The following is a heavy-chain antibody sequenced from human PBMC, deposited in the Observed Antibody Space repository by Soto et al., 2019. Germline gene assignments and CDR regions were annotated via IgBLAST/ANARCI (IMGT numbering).Heavy chain of an antibody. J-gene: IGHJ4*02. V-gene: IGHV1-69*02. D-gene: IGHD3-10*01. CDR2: INPILSMS. CDR3: ATSYGSGYRAFDS. CDR1: GDTFNFYS. Sequence: QVQLVQSGADVQRPGSSVRVSCKASGDTFNFYSINWVRQAPGLGLQWMGRINPILSMSNYAPRFQGRVTMTADKSTSTAYMELSSLRSEGTAMYYCATSYGSGYRAFDSWGQGALVTVSS.